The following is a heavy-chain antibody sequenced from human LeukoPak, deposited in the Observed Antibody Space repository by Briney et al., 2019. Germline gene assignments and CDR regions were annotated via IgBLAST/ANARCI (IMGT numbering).Heavy chain of an antibody. J-gene: IGHJ4*02. CDR2: INPNSRGT. Sequence: GASVRVSCKASGYTFSGYYMHWVRQAPGQGLEWMGWINPNSRGTEYAQKFQGRVIMTRDTSISTAYMELSRLRSEDTAVYCCKCTYSDYWGEGALVTVSS. CDR3: KCTYSDY. D-gene: IGHD4-11*01. CDR1: GYTFSGYY. V-gene: IGHV1-2*02.